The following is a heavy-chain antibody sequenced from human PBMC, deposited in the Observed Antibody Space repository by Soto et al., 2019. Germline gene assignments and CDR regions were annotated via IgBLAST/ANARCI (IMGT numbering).Heavy chain of an antibody. D-gene: IGHD2-15*01. J-gene: IGHJ4*02. CDR3: THRHPRGDGRYY. Sequence: QITLKESGPTLVKPTQTLTLTCSFSGFSLSTRGAGVGWIRQPPGKALEWLALIYWDDDKRYSPSLKSRLTITKDTSKNQVVLTMTNMDPVDTATYYCTHRHPRGDGRYYWGQGTLVTVSS. V-gene: IGHV2-5*02. CDR2: IYWDDDK. CDR1: GFSLSTRGAG.